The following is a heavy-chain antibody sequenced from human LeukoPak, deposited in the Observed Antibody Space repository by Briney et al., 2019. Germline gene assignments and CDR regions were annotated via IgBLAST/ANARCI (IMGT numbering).Heavy chain of an antibody. J-gene: IGHJ6*02. V-gene: IGHV3-23*01. CDR2: ISGSGGST. CDR1: GFTFSSYA. Sequence: PGRSLRLSCAAFGFTFSSYAMSWPRQAPGKGLEWVSAISGSGGSTKYADTVKGRFTSSRDNSKNTLFLQMSSLSAEDTAVYYCARDGDCGGDWYSDPYYYYYGMDVWGQGTTVTVSS. D-gene: IGHD2-21*02. CDR3: ARDGDCGGDWYSDPYYYYYGMDV.